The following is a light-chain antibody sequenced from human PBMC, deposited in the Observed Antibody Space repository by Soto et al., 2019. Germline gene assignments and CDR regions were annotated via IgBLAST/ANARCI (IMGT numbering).Light chain of an antibody. V-gene: IGKV2-28*01. CDR2: LGS. CDR3: LQSLETPWT. Sequence: DIVMTQSPLSLPVTAGEAASISCRSSQSVLHSNGYNYVDWYLQKPGQSPQLLIYLGSNRASGVPDRFSRSGSVTDFTLKNTRAEAEDVGVYYCLQSLETPWTFGQGTKMEIK. CDR1: QSVLHSNGYNY. J-gene: IGKJ1*01.